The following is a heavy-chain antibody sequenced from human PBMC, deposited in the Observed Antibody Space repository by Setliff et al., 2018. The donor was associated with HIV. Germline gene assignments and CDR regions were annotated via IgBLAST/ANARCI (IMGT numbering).Heavy chain of an antibody. D-gene: IGHD3-22*01. J-gene: IGHJ4*02. Sequence: ASVKVSCKASGYTFTTYGISWVRQAPGQGFEWMGWINTYNSNLKYSQKFEGRVTMTRDTSANTVYLELSSLTSEDTAVYYCARDRYRYEHYYDTSGYYDNWGQGTLVTVSS. CDR2: INTYNSNL. CDR3: ARDRYRYEHYYDTSGYYDN. CDR1: GYTFTTYG. V-gene: IGHV1-3*04.